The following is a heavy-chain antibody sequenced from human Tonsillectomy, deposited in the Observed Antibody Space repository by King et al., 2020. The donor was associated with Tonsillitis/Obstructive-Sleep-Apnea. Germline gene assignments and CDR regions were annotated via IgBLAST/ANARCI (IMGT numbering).Heavy chain of an antibody. J-gene: IGHJ6*03. D-gene: IGHD3-3*01. V-gene: IGHV4-34*01. CDR1: GGSFSGYY. CDR2: XXHXGSX. CDR3: ATGYDFWSGLNYMDV. Sequence: VQLQQWGAGLLKPSETLSLTRAVYGGSFSGYYWSWIRQPPGKGXXWIXEXXHXGSXNXXXPLKSPVTISVDTAKNQFSLKLSSVTAADTAVYYCATGYDFWSGLNYMDVWGKGTTVTVSS.